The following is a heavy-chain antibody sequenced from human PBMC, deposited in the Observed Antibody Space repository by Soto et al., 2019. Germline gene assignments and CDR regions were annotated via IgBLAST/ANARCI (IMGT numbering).Heavy chain of an antibody. J-gene: IGHJ6*02. CDR2: ISGSGGST. Sequence: GGSLRLSCAASGFTFSTYAMTWVRQAPGKGLEWVSSISGSGGSTYYADSVKGRFTTSRDNSKNTLYLQMNSLRAEDTAVYHCAKGWRQGKYGMDVWGQGTTVTVSS. CDR3: AKGWRQGKYGMDV. D-gene: IGHD2-15*01. V-gene: IGHV3-23*01. CDR1: GFTFSTYA.